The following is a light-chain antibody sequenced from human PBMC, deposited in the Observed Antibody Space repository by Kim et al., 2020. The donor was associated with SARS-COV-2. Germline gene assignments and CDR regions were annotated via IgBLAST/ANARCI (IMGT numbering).Light chain of an antibody. CDR2: GAS. J-gene: IGKJ4*01. CDR1: QTVSSSY. Sequence: PGERATLSCRASQTVSSSYLAWYQQKPGQAPRLVIYGASSRATGIPDRFSGSGSGTDFTLTISGLEPEDFAVYYCQQYASSPLTFGGGTKLEI. V-gene: IGKV3-20*01. CDR3: QQYASSPLT.